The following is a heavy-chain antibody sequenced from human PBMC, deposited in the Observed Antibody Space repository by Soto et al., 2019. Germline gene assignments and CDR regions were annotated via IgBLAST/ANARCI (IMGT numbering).Heavy chain of an antibody. D-gene: IGHD3-10*01. CDR2: ISYDGSNK. Sequence: QVQLVESGGGVVQPGRSLRLSCAASGFTFSSYGMHWVRQAPGKGLEWVAVISYDGSNKYYADSVKGRFTISRDNSKNTLYLQMNSLRAEDTAVYYCAKDPFANMVRAPGPFGYWGQGTLVTVSS. V-gene: IGHV3-30*18. J-gene: IGHJ4*02. CDR1: GFTFSSYG. CDR3: AKDPFANMVRAPGPFGY.